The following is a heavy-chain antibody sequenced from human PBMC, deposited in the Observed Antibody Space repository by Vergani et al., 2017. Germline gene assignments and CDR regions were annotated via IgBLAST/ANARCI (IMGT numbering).Heavy chain of an antibody. D-gene: IGHD2-2*02. J-gene: IGHJ5*02. CDR1: GRSFSGYY. V-gene: IGHV4-34*01. CDR3: ARSFIVVVAAAIYNWFDP. Sequence: QVQLQQWGAGLLKPSETLSLTCAVYGRSFSGYYWSWIRQPPGKGLEWIGEINHSGSTNYNPSIKNRVTISVDTSKNQFSLKLSSVTAADTAVYYCARSFIVVVAAAIYNWFDPWGQGTLVTVSS. CDR2: INHSGST.